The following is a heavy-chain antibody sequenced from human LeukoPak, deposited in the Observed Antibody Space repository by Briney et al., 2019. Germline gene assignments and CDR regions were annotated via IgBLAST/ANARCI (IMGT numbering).Heavy chain of an antibody. Sequence: GGSLRLSCAASGFTFSNYAMSWVRQAPGKGLQWVSTISGSDNSTYYADSVKGRFTISRDNSKNTLSLRMNSLRAEDTAVYYCAKGRYTYAHVGWFDPWGQGTLVTVSS. V-gene: IGHV3-23*01. CDR2: ISGSDNST. CDR1: GFTFSNYA. J-gene: IGHJ5*02. CDR3: AKGRYTYAHVGWFDP. D-gene: IGHD5-18*01.